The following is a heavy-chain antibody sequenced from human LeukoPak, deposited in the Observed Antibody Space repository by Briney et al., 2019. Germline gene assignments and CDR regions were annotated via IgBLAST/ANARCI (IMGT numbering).Heavy chain of an antibody. D-gene: IGHD6-13*01. V-gene: IGHV3-11*01. CDR2: ISSSGSTI. CDR1: GFTFSDYY. Sequence: GGSLRLSCAASGFTFSDYYMSWIRQAPGKGLEWVSYISSSGSTIYYADSVKGRFTISRDNAKNSLYLQMNSLRAEDTAVCYCARDAYSSSWYTHNWFDPWGQGTLVTVSS. J-gene: IGHJ5*02. CDR3: ARDAYSSSWYTHNWFDP.